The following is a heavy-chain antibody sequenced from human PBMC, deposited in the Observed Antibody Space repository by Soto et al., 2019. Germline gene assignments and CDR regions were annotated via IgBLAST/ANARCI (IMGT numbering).Heavy chain of an antibody. D-gene: IGHD1-26*01. Sequence: QVQLQESGPGLVKPTETLSLTSTVSGGSISSYKWSWIRQPPGKGLEWIGYIYYSGSTTYNPSLTSLVTISVDSSKDQFSLKLSSVTAADPAVYYCARGGGSPDYWGQGTLVTVSS. CDR3: ARGGGSPDY. CDR1: GGSISSYK. CDR2: IYYSGST. J-gene: IGHJ4*02. V-gene: IGHV4-59*08.